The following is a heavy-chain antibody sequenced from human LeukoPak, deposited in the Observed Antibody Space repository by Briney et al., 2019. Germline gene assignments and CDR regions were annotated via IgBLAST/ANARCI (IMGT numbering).Heavy chain of an antibody. CDR3: ARLIKEGVLNWLDP. J-gene: IGHJ5*02. V-gene: IGHV5-51*01. D-gene: IGHD2-8*02. CDR2: IYPGESDT. CDR1: GSSFTSQW. Sequence: GASLQISCKGSGSSFTSQWIGWGRQLPGKGLEWMGIIYPGESDTRYNPSFQGQVTISADKSISTTYLQWSSLKASDTAMYYCARLIKEGVLNWLDPWGQGTLVTVSS.